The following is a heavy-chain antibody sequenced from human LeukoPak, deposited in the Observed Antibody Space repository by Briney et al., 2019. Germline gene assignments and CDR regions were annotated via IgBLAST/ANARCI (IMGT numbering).Heavy chain of an antibody. CDR2: IKSKTDGGTT. CDR3: TKPEESPNDY. J-gene: IGHJ4*02. CDR1: GFSFSDYY. Sequence: GGSLRLSCAASGFSFSDYYMNWIRQAPGKGLEWVGRIKSKTDGGTTDYAAPVKGRFTISRDDSKNTLYLQMNSLKTEDTAVYYCTKPEESPNDYWGQGTLVTVSS. V-gene: IGHV3-15*01.